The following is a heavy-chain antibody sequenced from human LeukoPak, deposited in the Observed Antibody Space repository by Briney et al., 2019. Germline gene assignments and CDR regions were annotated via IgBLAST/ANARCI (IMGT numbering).Heavy chain of an antibody. J-gene: IGHJ5*02. CDR1: GGSISSYC. CDR2: IYYSGST. D-gene: IGHD3-10*01. CDR3: ARGGVTYWFDP. Sequence: SETLSLTCTVSGGSISSYCWSWIRQPPGKGLEWIGYIYYSGSTNYNPSLKSRVTISVDTSKNQFSLKLSSVTAADTAVYYCARGGVTYWFDPWGQGTLVTVSS. V-gene: IGHV4-59*01.